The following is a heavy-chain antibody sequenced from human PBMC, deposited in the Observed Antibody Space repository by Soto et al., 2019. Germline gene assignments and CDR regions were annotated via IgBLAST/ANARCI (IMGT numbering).Heavy chain of an antibody. D-gene: IGHD6-13*01. J-gene: IGHJ6*02. Sequence: PSQTLSLTCAISRDSLSISSAAWNAIRQSPSRGLEWLGRTYYRSKWYNDYAVSVKSRITINPDTSKNQCSLQLNSVTPEDTAVYYCARDHSSWFTERGYYYYGMDVWGQGTTVTVSS. CDR3: ARDHSSWFTERGYYYYGMDV. CDR2: TYYRSKWYN. V-gene: IGHV6-1*01. CDR1: RDSLSISSAA.